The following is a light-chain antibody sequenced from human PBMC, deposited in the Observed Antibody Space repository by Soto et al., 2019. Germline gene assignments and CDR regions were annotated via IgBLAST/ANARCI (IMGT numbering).Light chain of an antibody. J-gene: IGLJ2*01. CDR3: QSYDSRLSAHVV. Sequence: QPVLTQPPSVSGAPGQRVTISCTGSSSNIGAGYDVHWYQQLPGTAPKLLIYVNTNRPSGVPDRFSGSKSGTSASLAITGLQAEDEADYYCQSYDSRLSAHVVFGGGTKLTVL. CDR2: VNT. V-gene: IGLV1-40*01. CDR1: SSNIGAGYD.